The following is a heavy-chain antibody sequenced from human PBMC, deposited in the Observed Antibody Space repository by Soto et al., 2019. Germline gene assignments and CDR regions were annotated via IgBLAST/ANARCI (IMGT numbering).Heavy chain of an antibody. D-gene: IGHD6-19*01. V-gene: IGHV3-33*01. J-gene: IGHJ3*02. Sequence: GGSLRLSCAASGFTFSSYGMHWVRQAPGKGLEWVAVIWYDGSNKYYADSVKGRFTISRDNSKNTLYLQLNSLRAEDTAGYYWGRDGGGGWYDSFYIGGKGKMVPVSS. CDR3: GRDGGGGWYDSFYI. CDR2: IWYDGSNK. CDR1: GFTFSSYG.